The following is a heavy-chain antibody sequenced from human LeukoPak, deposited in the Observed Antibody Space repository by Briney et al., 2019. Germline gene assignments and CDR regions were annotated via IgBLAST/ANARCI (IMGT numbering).Heavy chain of an antibody. J-gene: IGHJ4*02. CDR3: AGSITMVRGVISN. D-gene: IGHD3-10*01. Sequence: GGSLRLSCAASGFTFSSYWMHWVRQAPGKGLVWVSRINSDGSSTSYADSVKGRFTISRDNAKNTLYLQMNSLRAEDTAAYYCAGSITMVRGVISNWGQGTLVTVSS. V-gene: IGHV3-74*01. CDR1: GFTFSSYW. CDR2: INSDGSST.